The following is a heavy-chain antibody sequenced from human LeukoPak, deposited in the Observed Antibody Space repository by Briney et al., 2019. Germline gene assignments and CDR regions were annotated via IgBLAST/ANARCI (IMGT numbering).Heavy chain of an antibody. V-gene: IGHV3-11*04. CDR2: ISSSGSTI. Sequence: PGGSLRLSCAASGFNLTDYWMSWVRQAPGKGLEWVSYISSSGSTIYYADSVKGRFTISRDNAKNSLYLQMNSLRAEDTAVYYCARGGSYSRGYYYGMDVWGQGTTVTVSS. CDR3: ARGGSYSRGYYYGMDV. J-gene: IGHJ6*02. D-gene: IGHD6-19*01. CDR1: GFNLTDYW.